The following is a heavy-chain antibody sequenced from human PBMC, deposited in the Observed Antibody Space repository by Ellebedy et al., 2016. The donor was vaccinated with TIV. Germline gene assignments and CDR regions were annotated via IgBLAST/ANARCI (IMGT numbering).Heavy chain of an antibody. Sequence: SETLSLTXTVSGASIISIDPYWTWIRQPAGKGLEWIGRIDSRGTRYSPSLESRVTMSVDTSKSQLSLKLSSVTAADTAVYYCARGPYDGSGYYYANWGQGTLVTVSS. CDR3: ARGPYDGSGYYYAN. V-gene: IGHV4-4*07. CDR2: IDSRGT. J-gene: IGHJ4*02. D-gene: IGHD3-22*01. CDR1: GASIISIDPY.